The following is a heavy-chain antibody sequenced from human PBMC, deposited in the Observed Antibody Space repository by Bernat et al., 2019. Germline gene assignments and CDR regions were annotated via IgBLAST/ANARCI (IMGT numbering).Heavy chain of an antibody. CDR1: FFFLLLLY. D-gene: IGHD6-13*01. CDR2: LDSGGST. J-gene: IGHJ5*02. V-gene: IGHV3-53*01. Sequence: SLRLSFSSFFFFLLLLYMSWVRQARFPSLPFFSFLDSGGSTDYADSFQGRFTISRDNSKNTLYLQMNSLRAEDTAVYYCARDRFHEQQLVRYNWFDPWGQGTLVTVSS. CDR3: ARDRFHEQQLVRYNWFDP.